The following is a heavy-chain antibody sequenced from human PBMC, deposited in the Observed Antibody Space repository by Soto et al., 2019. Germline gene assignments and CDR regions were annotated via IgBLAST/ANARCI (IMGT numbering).Heavy chain of an antibody. J-gene: IGHJ5*02. Sequence: SETLSLTCIVSGGSISEKYWNWVRQPPGKGLEWIGLIFANGHTDYNPSLKSRVTMSVDASKNQFSLRLASMTAADTAVYYCVASLAASGLNWLDPWGRGTLVTVSS. CDR1: GGSISEKY. CDR2: IFANGHT. CDR3: VASLAASGLNWLDP. D-gene: IGHD6-13*01. V-gene: IGHV4-4*07.